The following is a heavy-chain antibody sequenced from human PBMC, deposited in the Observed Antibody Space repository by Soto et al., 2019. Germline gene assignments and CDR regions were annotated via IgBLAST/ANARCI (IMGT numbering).Heavy chain of an antibody. Sequence: EVQLVESGGGSVQPGGSLRLSCAASGFTFSNYWMHWVRQAPGKGPMWVSRIKNDGSETYYADSVKGRLTISRDNAKXXXXXXXXXXXXXXXXXXXXXXXXXXXXXXXXXXGRHWGQGTLVTVSS. V-gene: IGHV3-74*01. CDR1: GFTFSNYW. J-gene: IGHJ4*02. CDR2: IKNDGSET. CDR3: XXXXXXXXXXXXXXGRH.